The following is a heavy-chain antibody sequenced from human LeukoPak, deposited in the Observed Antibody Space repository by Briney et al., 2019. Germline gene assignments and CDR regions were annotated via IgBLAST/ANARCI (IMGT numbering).Heavy chain of an antibody. J-gene: IGHJ6*03. Sequence: GGSLRLSCAASGFTFSSYWMSWVRQAPGKGLEWVANIKEDGSEKYYVDSVKGRFTISRDNAKNSLYLQMNSLRAEDTAVFYCARYRIVINSYYYMDVWGKGTTVTVSS. CDR1: GFTFSSYW. CDR3: ARYRIVINSYYYMDV. V-gene: IGHV3-7*01. D-gene: IGHD3-10*01. CDR2: IKEDGSEK.